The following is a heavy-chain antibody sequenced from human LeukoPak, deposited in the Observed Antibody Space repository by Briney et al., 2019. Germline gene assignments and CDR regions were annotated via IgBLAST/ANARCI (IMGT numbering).Heavy chain of an antibody. D-gene: IGHD3-10*01. Sequence: ASVKVSCKASGYTFTSYYMHWVRQAPGQGLEWMGIINPSGGSTSYAQKFQGRVTMTRDTSTSTVYMELSSLRSEDTAVYYCARDYDNIGVRGVIDYWGQGTLVTVSS. J-gene: IGHJ4*02. CDR1: GYTFTSYY. CDR2: INPSGGST. V-gene: IGHV1-46*01. CDR3: ARDYDNIGVRGVIDY.